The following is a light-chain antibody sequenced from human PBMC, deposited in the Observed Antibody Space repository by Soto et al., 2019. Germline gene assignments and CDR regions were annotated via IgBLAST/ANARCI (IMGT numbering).Light chain of an antibody. V-gene: IGKV1-5*03. CDR3: QQYDTYRT. Sequence: DIQMTQSPSTLSASVGDRVTITCRASQSIGAWLAWYQQKPGKAPKLLIYKASSLESGVPSRFSGSGSGTEFTLTISSLQPDDFATYYCQQYDTYRTFGQGSKVAIK. CDR1: QSIGAW. J-gene: IGKJ1*01. CDR2: KAS.